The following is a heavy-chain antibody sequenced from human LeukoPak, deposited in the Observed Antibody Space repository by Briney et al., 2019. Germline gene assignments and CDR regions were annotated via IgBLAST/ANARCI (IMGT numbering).Heavy chain of an antibody. V-gene: IGHV4-39*07. D-gene: IGHD1-26*01. CDR3: ARRGLLLRYFDL. J-gene: IGHJ2*01. CDR2: INHSGST. CDR1: GGSVSTGSYY. Sequence: PSETLSLTCTVSGGSVSTGSYYWIWIRQPPGKGLEWIGEINHSGSTNYNPSLKSRVTISVDTSKNQFSLKLSSVTAADTAVYYCARRGLLLRYFDLWGRGTLVTVSS.